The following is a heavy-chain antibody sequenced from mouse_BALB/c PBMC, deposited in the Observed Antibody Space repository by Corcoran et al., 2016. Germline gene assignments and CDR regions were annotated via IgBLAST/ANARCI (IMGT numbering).Heavy chain of an antibody. CDR3: ANWDWYFDV. CDR1: GFNIKDTY. Sequence: EVQLQQSGEELVKRGASVKLYCTPSGFNIKDTYMHWVKQRPEQSQEWIGRIDPANGNTKYDPKFQGKATITADTSSNTAYLQLSSLTSEDTAVYYCANWDWYFDVWGAGTTFTVSS. CDR2: IDPANGNT. V-gene: IGHV14-3*02. J-gene: IGHJ1*01. D-gene: IGHD4-1*01.